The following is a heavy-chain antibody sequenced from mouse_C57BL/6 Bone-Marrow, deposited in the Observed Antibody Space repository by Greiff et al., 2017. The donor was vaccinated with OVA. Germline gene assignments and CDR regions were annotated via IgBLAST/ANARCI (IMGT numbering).Heavy chain of an antibody. D-gene: IGHD2-12*01. CDR2: IHPNSGST. V-gene: IGHV1-64*01. Sequence: QVQLQQPGAELVKPGASVKLSCKASGYTFTSYWMHWVKQRPGQGLEWIGMIHPNSGSTNYNEKFKSKATLTVDKSSSTAYMQLSSLTSEDSAVYYCARRRKNYTDFDYWGQGTTLTVSS. CDR1: GYTFTSYW. CDR3: ARRRKNYTDFDY. J-gene: IGHJ2*01.